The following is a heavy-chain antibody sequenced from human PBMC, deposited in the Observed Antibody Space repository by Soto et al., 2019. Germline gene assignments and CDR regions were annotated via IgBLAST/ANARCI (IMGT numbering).Heavy chain of an antibody. CDR3: ARDIRGGNRGMDV. D-gene: IGHD2-15*01. V-gene: IGHV4-31*03. CDR2: IYYSGST. Sequence: SETLSLTCTVSGGSISSGGYYWSWIRQHPGKGLEWIGYIYYSGSTYYNPSLKSRVTISVDTSKNQFSLKLSSVTAADTAVYYCARDIRGGNRGMDVWGQGTTVTVSS. CDR1: GGSISSGGYY. J-gene: IGHJ6*02.